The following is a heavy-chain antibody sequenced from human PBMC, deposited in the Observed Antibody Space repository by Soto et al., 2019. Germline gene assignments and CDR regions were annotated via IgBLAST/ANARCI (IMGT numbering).Heavy chain of an antibody. V-gene: IGHV3-30*09. D-gene: IGHD3-3*01. J-gene: IGHJ6*02. CDR2: ISYDGGNK. CDR1: GFTFSNFA. CDR3: ARDRDDFWRGAPLDYYYYALDV. Sequence: GGSLRLSCAASGFTFSNFAMHWVRQAPGKGLEWVAVISYDGGNKYYADSVKDRFAISRDNSKNTLYLQMNSLRGEDTAVYFCARDRDDFWRGAPLDYYYYALDVWGQGTTVTVSS.